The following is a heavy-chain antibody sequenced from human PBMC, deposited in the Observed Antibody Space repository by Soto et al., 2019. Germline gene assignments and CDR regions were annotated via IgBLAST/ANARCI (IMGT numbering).Heavy chain of an antibody. CDR2: IIPIFGTA. J-gene: IGHJ3*02. Sequence: QVQLVQSGAEVKKPGSSVKVSCKASGGTFSSYAISWVRQAPGQGLEWMGGIIPIFGTANYAQKFQGRVTITADESTSTAYMELSSLRSEDTAVYYCASHMPRNGHIVVVTDAFDIWGQGTMVTVSS. CDR3: ASHMPRNGHIVVVTDAFDI. D-gene: IGHD2-21*02. CDR1: GGTFSSYA. V-gene: IGHV1-69*01.